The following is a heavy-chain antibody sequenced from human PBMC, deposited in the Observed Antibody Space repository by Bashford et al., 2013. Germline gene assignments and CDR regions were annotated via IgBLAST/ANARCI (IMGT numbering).Heavy chain of an antibody. CDR3: ATDDYLWGSYRPRSFAFDH. CDR2: FDPDRGHT. V-gene: IGHV1-24*01. J-gene: IGHJ4*02. Sequence: WVRQAPGKGLEWVAKFDPDRGHTINEQKFQGRITLTADTATDTAYMEMSGLRSDDTALYYCATDDYLWGSYRPRSFAFDHWGQGTLVTVSS. D-gene: IGHD3-16*02.